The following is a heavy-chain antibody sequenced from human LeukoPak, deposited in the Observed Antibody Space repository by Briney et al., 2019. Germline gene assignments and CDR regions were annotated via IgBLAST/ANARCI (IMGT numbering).Heavy chain of an antibody. CDR2: IYTSGST. V-gene: IGHV4-61*02. J-gene: IGHJ4*02. Sequence: PSQTLSLTCTVSGGSISSGSYYWRWIRQPAGKGLEWIGRIYTSGSTNYNPSLKSRVTISVDTSKNQFSLKLSSVTAADTAVYYCARGGTTTAGSDYWGQGTLVTVSS. D-gene: IGHD4-17*01. CDR3: ARGGTTTAGSDY. CDR1: GGSISSGSYY.